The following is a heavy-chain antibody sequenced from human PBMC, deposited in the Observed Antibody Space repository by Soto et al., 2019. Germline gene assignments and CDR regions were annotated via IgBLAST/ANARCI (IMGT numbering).Heavy chain of an antibody. CDR2: ISYDGSNK. CDR1: GFTFSSYA. D-gene: IGHD4-17*01. Sequence: QVQLVESGGGVVQPGRSLRLSCAASGFTFSSYAMHWVRQAPGKGLEWVAVISYDGSNKYYADSVKGRFTISRDNSKNTLHLQMNSLRADDTAVYYCARDLQPSYGEAPDYYFDYWGQGTLVTVSP. V-gene: IGHV3-30-3*01. J-gene: IGHJ4*02. CDR3: ARDLQPSYGEAPDYYFDY.